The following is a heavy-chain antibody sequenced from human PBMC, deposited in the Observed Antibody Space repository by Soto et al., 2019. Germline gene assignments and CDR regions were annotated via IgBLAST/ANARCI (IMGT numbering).Heavy chain of an antibody. Sequence: SVKVSCKASGGTFSSYTISWVRQAPGQGLEWMGRIIPILGIANYAQKFQGRVTITADKSTSTAYMELSSLRSEDTAVYYCARGGYYGSGSFYYYYYGMDVWGQ. J-gene: IGHJ6*02. CDR3: ARGGYYGSGSFYYYYYGMDV. D-gene: IGHD3-10*01. CDR1: GGTFSSYT. CDR2: IIPILGIA. V-gene: IGHV1-69*02.